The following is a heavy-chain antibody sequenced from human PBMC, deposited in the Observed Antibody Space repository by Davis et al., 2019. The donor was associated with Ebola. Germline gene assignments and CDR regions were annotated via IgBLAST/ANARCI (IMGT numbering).Heavy chain of an antibody. D-gene: IGHD3-9*01. CDR1: GFTFSSYG. Sequence: PGGSLRLSCAASGFTFSSYGMHWVRQAPGKGLEWVSAISGSGGSTYYADSVKGRFTISRDNSKNTLYLQMNSLRAEDTAVYYCAKADYDILTGSRPWGFDYWGQGTLVTVSS. CDR3: AKADYDILTGSRPWGFDY. CDR2: ISGSGGST. J-gene: IGHJ4*02. V-gene: IGHV3-23*01.